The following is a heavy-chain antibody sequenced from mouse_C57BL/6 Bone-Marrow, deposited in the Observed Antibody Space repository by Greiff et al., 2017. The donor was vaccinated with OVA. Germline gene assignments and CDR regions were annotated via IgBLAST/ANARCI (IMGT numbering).Heavy chain of an antibody. J-gene: IGHJ4*01. V-gene: IGHV1-7*01. CDR1: GYTFTSYW. Sequence: QVQLQQPGAELAKPGASVKLSCKASGYTFTSYWMHWVKQRPGQGLEWIGYINPSSGYTKYNQKFKDKATLTADKSSSTAYMQLSSLTYEDSAVYYGERFGRRGLYAMDYWGQGTSVTVSS. CDR3: ERFGRRGLYAMDY. CDR2: INPSSGYT. D-gene: IGHD3-3*01.